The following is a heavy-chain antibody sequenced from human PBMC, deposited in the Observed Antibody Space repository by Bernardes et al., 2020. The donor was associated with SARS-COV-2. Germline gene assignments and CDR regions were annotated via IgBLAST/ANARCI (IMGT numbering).Heavy chain of an antibody. CDR1: GDSVSSNSAT. CDR3: ARSSGWYKFDS. V-gene: IGHV6-1*01. D-gene: IGHD6-19*01. CDR2: TYYRSRWYF. Sequence: SQTLSLTCVISGDSVSSNSATWNWIRPSPSRGLEWLGRTYYRSRWYFDYAASMKSRITVTPHTPENQFSLQLSSVTPEDTALYYCARSSGWYKFDSWGQGTLVTVSS. J-gene: IGHJ4*02.